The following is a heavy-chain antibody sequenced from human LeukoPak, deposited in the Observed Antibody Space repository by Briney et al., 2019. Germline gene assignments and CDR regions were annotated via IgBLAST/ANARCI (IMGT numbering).Heavy chain of an antibody. CDR3: ARVKYYDSSGYYYPLFDY. D-gene: IGHD3-22*01. Sequence: SETLSLTWTVSGGSISSYYWSWIRQPPGKGLEWIGYIYYSGSTNYNPSLKSRVTISVDTSKNQFSLKLSSVTAADTAVYYCARVKYYDSSGYYYPLFDYWGQGTLVTVSS. V-gene: IGHV4-59*01. CDR1: GGSISSYY. J-gene: IGHJ4*02. CDR2: IYYSGST.